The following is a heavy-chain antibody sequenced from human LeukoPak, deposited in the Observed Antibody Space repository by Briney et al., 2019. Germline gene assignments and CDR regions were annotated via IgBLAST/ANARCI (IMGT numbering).Heavy chain of an antibody. D-gene: IGHD1-26*01. CDR1: GYSFNSYW. Sequence: GESLKISCKGSGYSFNSYWIGWVRQMPGKGLKWMGIIYPGDSDARYSPSFQGQVTISADKSISTAYLQWSSLKASDTAMYYCARRRDLYSGGYYPFDYWGQGTLVTVSS. V-gene: IGHV5-51*01. CDR3: ARRRDLYSGGYYPFDY. J-gene: IGHJ4*02. CDR2: IYPGDSDA.